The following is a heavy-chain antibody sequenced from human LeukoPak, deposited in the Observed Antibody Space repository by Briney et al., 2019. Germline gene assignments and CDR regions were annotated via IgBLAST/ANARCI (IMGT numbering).Heavy chain of an antibody. Sequence: SETLSLTCAVYGGSFSGYYWNWIRQPPGKGLEWIGEINHSGSSDYNPSLKSRVTISVDTSKNQFSLKLSSVTAADTAVYYCARASHGSGSYLGYYYYMDVWGKGTTVTISS. J-gene: IGHJ6*03. CDR3: ARASHGSGSYLGYYYYMDV. D-gene: IGHD3-10*01. V-gene: IGHV4-34*01. CDR2: INHSGSS. CDR1: GGSFSGYY.